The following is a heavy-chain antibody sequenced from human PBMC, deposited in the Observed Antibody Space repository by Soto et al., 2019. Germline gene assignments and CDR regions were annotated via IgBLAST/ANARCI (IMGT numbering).Heavy chain of an antibody. CDR2: IKQDGSEK. D-gene: IGHD2-15*01. J-gene: IGHJ2*01. V-gene: IGHV3-7*01. Sequence: GGSLRLSCAASGFTFSSYWMSWVRQAPGKGLEWVANIKQDGSEKYYVDSVKGRFTISRDNAKNSLYLQMNSLRAEDTAVYYCAREVRRCGGSCDYWYFDLWGRGTLVTVSS. CDR1: GFTFSSYW. CDR3: AREVRRCGGSCDYWYFDL.